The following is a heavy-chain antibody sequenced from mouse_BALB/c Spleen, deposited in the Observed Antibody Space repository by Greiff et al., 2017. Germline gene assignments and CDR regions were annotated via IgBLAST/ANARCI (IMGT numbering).Heavy chain of an antibody. CDR1: GFTFSSFG. CDR2: ISSGSSTI. Sequence: EVKLVESGGGLVQPGGSRKLSCAASGFTFSSFGMHWVRQAPEKGLEWVAYISSGSSTIYYADTVKGRFTISRDNPKNTLFLQMTSLRSEDTAMYYCAREGYYGSSYVRYFDVWGAGTTVTVSS. J-gene: IGHJ1*01. D-gene: IGHD1-1*01. CDR3: AREGYYGSSYVRYFDV. V-gene: IGHV5-17*02.